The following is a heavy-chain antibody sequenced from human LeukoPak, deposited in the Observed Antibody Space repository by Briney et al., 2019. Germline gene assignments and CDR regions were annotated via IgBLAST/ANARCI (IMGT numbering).Heavy chain of an antibody. CDR3: ARRIVGAYDL. CDR1: GYTFTGYY. J-gene: IGHJ5*02. V-gene: IGHV1-2*05. CDR2: INPNSGGT. Sequence: ASVKVSCKASGYTFTGYYMHGVRQAPGQGLDWVGRINPNSGGTNYAQKFQGRVTMTRDTSISIAYMAQNQLKCDGTGWYFSARRIVGAYDLWPEGTLDTVSS. D-gene: IGHD1-26*01.